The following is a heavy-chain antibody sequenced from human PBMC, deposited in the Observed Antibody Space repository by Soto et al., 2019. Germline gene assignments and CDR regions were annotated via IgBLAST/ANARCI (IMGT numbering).Heavy chain of an antibody. CDR1: GGSISSSSYY. J-gene: IGHJ6*02. V-gene: IGHV4-39*01. D-gene: IGHD3-16*01. CDR2: IYYSGYT. CDR3: ARHNGPLYVGYYYDMDV. Sequence: SETLSLTCTVSGGSISSSSYYWGWIRQPPGKGLEWICSIYYSGYTYYNPSLKSRVTISVDTSKNQFSLKLSSVTAADTAVYYCARHNGPLYVGYYYDMDVWGQGTTVTVSS.